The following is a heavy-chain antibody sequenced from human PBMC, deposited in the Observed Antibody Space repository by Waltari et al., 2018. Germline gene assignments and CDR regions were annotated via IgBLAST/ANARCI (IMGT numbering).Heavy chain of an antibody. CDR1: GGSFSGYY. Sequence: QVQLQQWGAGLLKPSETLSLTCAVYGGSFSGYYWSWIRQPPGKGLEWIGEINHSGSTNYSPSLKSRVTISVDTSKNQFSLKLSSVTAADTAVYYCARVRFLEWLFYYYMDVWGKGTTVTISS. D-gene: IGHD3-3*01. CDR3: ARVRFLEWLFYYYMDV. J-gene: IGHJ6*03. CDR2: INHSGST. V-gene: IGHV4-34*01.